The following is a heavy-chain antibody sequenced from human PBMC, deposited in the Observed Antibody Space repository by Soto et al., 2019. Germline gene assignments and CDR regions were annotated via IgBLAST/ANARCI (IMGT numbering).Heavy chain of an antibody. CDR1: GGTFSSYA. Sequence: QVQLVQSGAEVKKPGSSVKVSCKASGGTFSSYAISWVRQAPGQGLEWMGGILPIFGTANYAQKFQGRVTSTAHESTSTADMELGSLRSEGTAVDYWARDGRGELRDGMDVWGQGATGTGSS. V-gene: IGHV1-69*01. J-gene: IGHJ6*02. D-gene: IGHD1-7*01. CDR2: ILPIFGTA. CDR3: ARDGRGELRDGMDV.